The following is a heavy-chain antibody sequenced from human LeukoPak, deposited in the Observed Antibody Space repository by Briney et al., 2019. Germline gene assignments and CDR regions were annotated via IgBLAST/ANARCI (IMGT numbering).Heavy chain of an antibody. CDR1: GFTFSTYA. CDR3: ARGGVGRSIAADQYYFYGMDV. Sequence: GGSLRLSCAASGFTFSTYAIHWVRQAPGKGLEWVAVISYDGSNKYYADSVKGRFTISRDNSKNTLYLQMNSLRAEDTAVYYCARGGVGRSIAADQYYFYGMDVWGQGTTVTVSS. CDR2: ISYDGSNK. D-gene: IGHD6-13*01. J-gene: IGHJ6*02. V-gene: IGHV3-30*04.